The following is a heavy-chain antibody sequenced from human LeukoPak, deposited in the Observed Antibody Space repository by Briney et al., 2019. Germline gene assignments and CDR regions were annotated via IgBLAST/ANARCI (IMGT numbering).Heavy chain of an antibody. J-gene: IGHJ1*01. CDR3: ARDAGYGDYLSFQH. V-gene: IGHV3-21*01. D-gene: IGHD4-17*01. CDR2: ISSSSSYI. Sequence: GGSLRLSCAASGFTFSSYSMNWFRQAPGKGLEWVSSISSSSSYIYYADSVKGRFTISRDNAKNSLYLQMNSLRAEDTAVYYCARDAGYGDYLSFQHWGQGTLVTVSS. CDR1: GFTFSSYS.